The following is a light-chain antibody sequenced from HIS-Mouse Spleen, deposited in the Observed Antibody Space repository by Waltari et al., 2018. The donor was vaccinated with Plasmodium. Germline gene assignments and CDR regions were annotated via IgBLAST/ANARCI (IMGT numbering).Light chain of an antibody. Sequence: QSVLTQPPSVSEAPRQRVTISCSGSRSHIGTNAVNWYQQLPGKAPKLLIYYDDLLPSGVSDRFSGSKSGTSASLAISGLQSEDEADYYCAAWDDSLNGPVFGGGTKLTVL. J-gene: IGLJ2*01. CDR2: YDD. CDR3: AAWDDSLNGPV. V-gene: IGLV1-36*01. CDR1: RSHIGTNA.